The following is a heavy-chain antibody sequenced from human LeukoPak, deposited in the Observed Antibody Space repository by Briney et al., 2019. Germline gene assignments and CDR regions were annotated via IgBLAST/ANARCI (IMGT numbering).Heavy chain of an antibody. J-gene: IGHJ4*02. Sequence: GGSLRLSCAASGFTFSSYSMNWVRQAPGKGLEWVSSISSSSSYIYYADSVKGRFTISRDNAKNSLYLQTNSLRAEDTAVYYCARDIIAVAGTGSPFDYWGQGTLVTVSS. CDR3: ARDIIAVAGTGSPFDY. D-gene: IGHD6-19*01. CDR2: ISSSSSYI. CDR1: GFTFSSYS. V-gene: IGHV3-21*01.